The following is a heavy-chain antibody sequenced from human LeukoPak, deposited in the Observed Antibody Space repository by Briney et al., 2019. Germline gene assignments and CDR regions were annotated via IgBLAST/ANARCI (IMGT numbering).Heavy chain of an antibody. J-gene: IGHJ4*02. V-gene: IGHV1-2*02. CDR1: GYTFTGYY. D-gene: IGHD2-2*01. Sequence: ASVTVSCKASGYTFTGYYMHWVRQAPGQGLEWMGWINPNSGGTIYAEKFQGRVTMTRDTSISTAYMELSRLRSDDTAVYYCARDEGYCSSASCSAELDYWGQRTLVTVSS. CDR2: INPNSGGT. CDR3: ARDEGYCSSASCSAELDY.